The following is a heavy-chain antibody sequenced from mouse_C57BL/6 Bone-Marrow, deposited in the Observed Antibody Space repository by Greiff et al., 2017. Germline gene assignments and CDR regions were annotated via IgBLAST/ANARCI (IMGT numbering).Heavy chain of an antibody. J-gene: IGHJ4*01. D-gene: IGHD1-1*01. V-gene: IGHV5-9-1*02. CDR1: GFTFSSYA. Sequence: EVHLVESGEGLVKPGGSLKLSCAASGFTFSSYAMSWVRQTPEKRLEWVAYISSGGDYIYYADTVKGRFTISRDNARNTLYLQMSSLKSEDTAMYYCTNYYGSPYYYAMDYWGQGTSVTVSS. CDR3: TNYYGSPYYYAMDY. CDR2: ISSGGDYI.